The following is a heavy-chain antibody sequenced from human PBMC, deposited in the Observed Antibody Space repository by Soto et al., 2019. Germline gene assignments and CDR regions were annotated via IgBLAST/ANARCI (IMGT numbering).Heavy chain of an antibody. CDR2: TYYRSKWHN. CDR3: DTWRFDY. V-gene: IGHV6-1*01. CDR1: GDSVSSNSAA. J-gene: IGHJ4*02. Sequence: SQTLSLTCAISGDSVSSNSAASNCIRPSPSRGLEWLGRTYYRSKWHNDYAVSMRNRITINPDPNTNQFSPQLNSATPEATAVYYCDTWRFDYWGQETRVTVSA.